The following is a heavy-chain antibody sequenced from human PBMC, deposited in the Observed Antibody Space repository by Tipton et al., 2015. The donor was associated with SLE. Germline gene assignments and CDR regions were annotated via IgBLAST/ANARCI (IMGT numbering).Heavy chain of an antibody. CDR1: GGSISSGGYY. J-gene: IGHJ4*02. Sequence: TLSLTCTVSGGSISSGGYYWSWIRQPPGKGLEWIGEINHSGSTNYNPSLKSRVTISVDTSKNQFSLKLSSVTAADTAVYYCARGLPPRRITIFGVVTPRYYFDYWGQGTLVTVSS. CDR3: ARGLPPRRITIFGVVTPRYYFDY. V-gene: IGHV4-39*07. CDR2: INHSGST. D-gene: IGHD3-3*01.